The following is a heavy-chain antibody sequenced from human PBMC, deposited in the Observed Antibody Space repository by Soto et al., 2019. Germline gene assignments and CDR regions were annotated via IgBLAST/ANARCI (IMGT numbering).Heavy chain of an antibody. CDR1: GFTFSSYA. V-gene: IGHV3-30-3*01. CDR3: AREGDYYDSSRSLGDGTEV. D-gene: IGHD3-22*01. Sequence: LRLSCAASGFTFSSYAMHWVRQAPCKGLEWVAVISYYGSNKYYADSVKGRFTISRDNSKNTLYLQMNSLRAEDTAMYYCAREGDYYDSSRSLGDGTEVRYKGNPVTVSS. CDR2: ISYYGSNK. J-gene: IGHJ6*04.